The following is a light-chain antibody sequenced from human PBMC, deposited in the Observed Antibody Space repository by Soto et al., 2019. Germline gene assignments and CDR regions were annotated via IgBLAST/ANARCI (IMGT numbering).Light chain of an antibody. Sequence: IQMTQSPSSLSASVGGSVTVTCRASQSINIYLNWYQQKPGKAPTLLIYGASSLQSGVPSRFTGGGTRTEFTHTISSLQPEDFATCYCQQSYRSPYTFGQGTKLEIK. V-gene: IGKV1-39*01. CDR3: QQSYRSPYT. J-gene: IGKJ2*01. CDR1: QSINIY. CDR2: GAS.